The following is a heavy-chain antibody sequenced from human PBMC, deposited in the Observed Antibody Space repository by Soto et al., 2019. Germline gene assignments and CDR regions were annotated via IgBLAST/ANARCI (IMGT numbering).Heavy chain of an antibody. J-gene: IGHJ3*02. D-gene: IGHD6-13*01. Sequence: SETLSLTCTVSGGSISSYYWSWIRQPPGKGLEWIGYIYYSGSTNYNPSLKSRVTISVDTSKNQFSLKLSSVTAADTAVYYCARGYSSSWYLSAFDIWGQGTMVTVSS. CDR1: GGSISSYY. V-gene: IGHV4-59*01. CDR2: IYYSGST. CDR3: ARGYSSSWYLSAFDI.